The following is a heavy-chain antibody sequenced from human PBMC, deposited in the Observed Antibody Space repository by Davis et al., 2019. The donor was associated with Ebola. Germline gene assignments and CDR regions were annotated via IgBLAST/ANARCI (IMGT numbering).Heavy chain of an antibody. J-gene: IGHJ4*02. CDR3: ARVGQWLLLHKLYYFDY. V-gene: IGHV4-34*01. CDR1: GGSFSGYY. CDR2: INHSGST. Sequence: PSETLSLTCAVYGGSFSGYYWSWIRQPPGKGLEWIGEINHSGSTNYNPSLKSRVTISVDTSKNQFSLKLSSVTAADTAVYYCARVGQWLLLHKLYYFDYWGQGTLVTVSS. D-gene: IGHD3-22*01.